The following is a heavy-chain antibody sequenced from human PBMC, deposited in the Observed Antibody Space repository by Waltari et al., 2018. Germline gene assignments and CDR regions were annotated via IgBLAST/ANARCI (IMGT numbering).Heavy chain of an antibody. CDR3: ARLSSYYYGSGSYYNEGYYFDY. CDR2: IYYSGST. D-gene: IGHD3-10*01. CDR1: GGSISSSSYY. J-gene: IGHJ4*02. Sequence: QLQLQESGPGLVKPSETLSLTCTVSGGSISSSSYYWGWIRQPPGTGPAGIGSIYYSGSTYYNPSLKSRVTISVDTSKNQFSLKLSSVTAADTAVYYCARLSSYYYGSGSYYNEGYYFDYWGQGTLVTVSS. V-gene: IGHV4-39*01.